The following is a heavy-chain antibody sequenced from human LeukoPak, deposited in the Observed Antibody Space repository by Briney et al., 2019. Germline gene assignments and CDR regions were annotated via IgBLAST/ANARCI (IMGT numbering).Heavy chain of an antibody. Sequence: GASVKVSCKASGYTFTSYGISWVRQAPGQGLEWMGWISAHNGNANYAQKLQGRVTMTTDTSTSTAYMELRSLRSDDTAVYYCARDLAVAGTADYWGQGTLVTVSS. CDR1: GYTFTSYG. D-gene: IGHD6-19*01. J-gene: IGHJ4*02. CDR2: ISAHNGNA. CDR3: ARDLAVAGTADY. V-gene: IGHV1-18*01.